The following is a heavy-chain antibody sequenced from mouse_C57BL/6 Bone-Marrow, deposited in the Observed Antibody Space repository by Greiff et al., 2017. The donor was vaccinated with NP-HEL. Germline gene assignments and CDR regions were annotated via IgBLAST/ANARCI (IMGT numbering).Heavy chain of an antibody. CDR2: IDPEDGET. D-gene: IGHD2-3*01. CDR3: SRSDLGWLLY. J-gene: IGHJ2*01. V-gene: IGHV14-2*01. Sequence: EVHLVESGAELVKPGASVKLSCTASGFNIKDYYMHWVKQRTEQGLEWIGRIDPEDGETKYAPKFQGKATITADTSSNTAYLQLSSLTSEDTAVYYRSRSDLGWLLYWGQGTTPTVSS. CDR1: GFNIKDYY.